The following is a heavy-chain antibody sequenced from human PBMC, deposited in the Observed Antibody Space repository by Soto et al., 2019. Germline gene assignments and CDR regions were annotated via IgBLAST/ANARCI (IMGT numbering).Heavy chain of an antibody. Sequence: SETLSLTCTVSGGSISSGDYYWSWIRQPPGKGLEWIGYIYYSGSTYYNPSLKSRVTISVDTSKNQFSLKLSSVTAADTAVYYCARGLYDFWSGYYTGIYNWFDPWGQGTLVTVSS. CDR1: GGSISSGDYY. V-gene: IGHV4-30-4*01. J-gene: IGHJ5*02. CDR2: IYYSGST. CDR3: ARGLYDFWSGYYTGIYNWFDP. D-gene: IGHD3-3*01.